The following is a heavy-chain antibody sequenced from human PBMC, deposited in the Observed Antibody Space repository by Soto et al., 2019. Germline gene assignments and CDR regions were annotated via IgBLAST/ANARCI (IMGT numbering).Heavy chain of an antibody. Sequence: GASVKVSCKASGYTFTSYDINWVRQATGQGLEWMGWMNPNSGNTGYAQKFQGRVTMTRNTSISTAYMELSSLRTEDTVVYYCATERKYYDILTGYDYWGQGTLVTVSS. CDR2: MNPNSGNT. CDR1: GYTFTSYD. CDR3: ATERKYYDILTGYDY. V-gene: IGHV1-8*01. D-gene: IGHD3-9*01. J-gene: IGHJ4*02.